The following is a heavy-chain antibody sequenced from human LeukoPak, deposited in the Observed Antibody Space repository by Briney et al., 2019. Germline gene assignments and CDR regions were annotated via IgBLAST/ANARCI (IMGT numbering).Heavy chain of an antibody. CDR3: ASFGVTGSGTPWYFQH. Sequence: QPGGSLRLSCAASGFTFSSYAMHWARQAPGRGLEWVAVISYDGSNKYYADSVKGRFTISRDNSKNTLYLQMNGLRAEDTAVYYCASFGVTGSGTPWYFQHWGQGTLVTVSS. V-gene: IGHV3-30-3*01. D-gene: IGHD3-10*01. CDR2: ISYDGSNK. CDR1: GFTFSSYA. J-gene: IGHJ1*01.